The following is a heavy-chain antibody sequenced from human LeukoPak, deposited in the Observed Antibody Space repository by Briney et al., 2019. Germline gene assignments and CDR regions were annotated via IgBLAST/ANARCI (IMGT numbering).Heavy chain of an antibody. Sequence: PGRSLRLSCAASGFTFSSYGMHWVRQAPGKRLEWVAVIWYDGSNKYYADSVKGRFTISRDNSKNTLYLQMNSLRAEDTAVYYCAKSWGLWYFDLWGRGTLVTVSS. D-gene: IGHD7-27*01. CDR1: GFTFSSYG. CDR3: AKSWGLWYFDL. J-gene: IGHJ2*01. CDR2: IWYDGSNK. V-gene: IGHV3-33*06.